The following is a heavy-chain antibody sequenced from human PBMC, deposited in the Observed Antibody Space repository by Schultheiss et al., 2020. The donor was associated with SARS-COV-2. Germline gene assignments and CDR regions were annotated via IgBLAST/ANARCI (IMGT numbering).Heavy chain of an antibody. J-gene: IGHJ6*02. CDR2: TYFGGST. CDR1: GASISSGGYY. Sequence: SETLSLTCTVSGASISSGGYYWGWIRQLPGKGLEWIGYTYFGGSTYYNPSLTSRTSISVDTSKNQFSLKLSSVTAADTAVYYCARDKRERNYVWGRYRYLSYGMDVWGQGTTVTVSS. CDR3: ARDKRERNYVWGRYRYLSYGMDV. D-gene: IGHD3-16*02. V-gene: IGHV4-31*03.